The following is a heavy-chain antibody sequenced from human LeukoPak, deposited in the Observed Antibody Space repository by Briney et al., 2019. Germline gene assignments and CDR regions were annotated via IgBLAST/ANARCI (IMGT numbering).Heavy chain of an antibody. CDR3: AREYGGSSRFDI. D-gene: IGHD6-13*01. V-gene: IGHV4-38-2*02. Sequence: SETLSLTCTVSGYSISSGYYWGWIRQPPGKGLEWIGSIYHSGSTYYNPSLKSRVTISVDTSKNQFSLQLNSVTPEDTAVYYCAREYGGSSRFDIWGQGTMVTVSS. CDR2: IYHSGST. J-gene: IGHJ3*02. CDR1: GYSISSGYY.